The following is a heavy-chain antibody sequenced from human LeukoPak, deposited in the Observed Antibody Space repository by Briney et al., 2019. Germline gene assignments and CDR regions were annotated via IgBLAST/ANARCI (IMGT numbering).Heavy chain of an antibody. Sequence: ASVKVSCKASGYTFTSYYMHWVRQAPGQGLEWMGWINTKTGNPTYAQGFTGRFVFSLDTSVSTAYLQISSLKAEDTAVYYCAREDYDSSGYYSDAFDIWGQGTMVTVSS. CDR3: AREDYDSSGYYSDAFDI. V-gene: IGHV7-4-1*02. CDR2: INTKTGNP. D-gene: IGHD3-22*01. J-gene: IGHJ3*02. CDR1: GYTFTSYY.